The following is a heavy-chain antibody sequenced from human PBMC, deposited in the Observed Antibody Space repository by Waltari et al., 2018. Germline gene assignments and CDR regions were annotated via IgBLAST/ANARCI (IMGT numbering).Heavy chain of an antibody. Sequence: QAQLAQSGAEVKKPGASVKVSCKASAYTFSTYGITWFRQVPGQGLEWMGWLSADNGNTNHAQKFQDRVTLTTDTSTHTAYLEMRSQTADDTAVYYCATSVGGNMEFDNWGQGTLVTVSS. CDR2: LSADNGNT. CDR1: AYTFSTYG. D-gene: IGHD6-19*01. J-gene: IGHJ1*01. V-gene: IGHV1-18*01. CDR3: ATSVGGNMEFDN.